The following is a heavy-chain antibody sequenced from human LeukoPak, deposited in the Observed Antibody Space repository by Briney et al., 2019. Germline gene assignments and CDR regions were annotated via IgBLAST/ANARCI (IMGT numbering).Heavy chain of an antibody. J-gene: IGHJ6*02. CDR2: ISSTVGTT. V-gene: IGHV3-11*01. Sequence: GGSLRLSCAASGFTFHDYYMSWIRQAPGTGLEWISHISSTVGTTYYADSVKGRFTISRDNAKKSLYLQMNSLRADDTAIYYCAREGGNYDLDVWGQGTTVTVSS. D-gene: IGHD1-26*01. CDR1: GFTFHDYY. CDR3: AREGGNYDLDV.